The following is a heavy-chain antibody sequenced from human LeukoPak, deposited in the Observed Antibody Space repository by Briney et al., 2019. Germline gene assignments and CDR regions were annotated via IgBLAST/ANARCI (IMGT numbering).Heavy chain of an antibody. CDR2: ISSSSSYI. CDR3: ARDGGYSYRAAFDI. CDR1: GFTFSSYS. D-gene: IGHD5-18*01. V-gene: IGHV3-21*01. J-gene: IGHJ3*02. Sequence: KAGGSLRLSCAASGFTFSSYSMSWVRQAPGKGLEWVSSISSSSSYIYYADSVKGRFTISRDNAKNSLYLQMNSLRAEDTAVYYCARDGGYSYRAAFDIWGQGTMVTVSS.